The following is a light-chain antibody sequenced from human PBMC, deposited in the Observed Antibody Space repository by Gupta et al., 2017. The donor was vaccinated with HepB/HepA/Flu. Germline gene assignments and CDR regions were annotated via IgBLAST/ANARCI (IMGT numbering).Light chain of an antibody. CDR3: AAWEDSLNGYVV. J-gene: IGLJ2*01. Sequence: QSVLTQPPSTSGTPGQRVTISCSGNSSNIGSNTVNWYQHFPETAPKLIIYHNNQRPAGVPDRFSGSKSGTSASLAISGLQSEDEADYYCAAWEDSLNGYVVFGGGTKLTVL. V-gene: IGLV1-44*01. CDR2: HNN. CDR1: SSNIGSNT.